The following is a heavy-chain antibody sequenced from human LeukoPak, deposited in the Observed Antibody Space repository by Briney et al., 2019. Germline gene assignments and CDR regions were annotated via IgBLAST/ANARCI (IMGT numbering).Heavy chain of an antibody. CDR1: GYSFTSYW. D-gene: IGHD5-18*01. CDR2: IDPSASYT. Sequence: GESLTISCKGSGYSFTSYWISRGRQMPGKGLEWMGRIDPSASYTNYSPSFQGHVIISADKSISTAYLQWSSLMASDTAMYYCARHDNGYAYSYNFDYWGQGTLVTVSS. V-gene: IGHV5-10-1*01. CDR3: ARHDNGYAYSYNFDY. J-gene: IGHJ4*02.